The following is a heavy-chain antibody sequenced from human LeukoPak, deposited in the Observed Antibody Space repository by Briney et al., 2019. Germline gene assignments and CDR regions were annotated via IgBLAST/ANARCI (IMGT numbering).Heavy chain of an antibody. J-gene: IGHJ4*02. Sequence: SETLSLTCTVSGGSISSYYWSWIRQPPGKGLEWIGNSYYSGSTKYNPSLKSRVTISVDTSKNQFSLKLSSVTAADTAVYYCARGYHDFSGYWLSYFDYWGQGTLVTVSS. CDR2: SYYSGST. CDR1: GGSISSYY. D-gene: IGHD3-22*01. V-gene: IGHV4-59*01. CDR3: ARGYHDFSGYWLSYFDY.